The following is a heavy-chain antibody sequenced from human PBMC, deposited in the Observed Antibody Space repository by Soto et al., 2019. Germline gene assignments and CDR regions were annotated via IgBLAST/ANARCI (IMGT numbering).Heavy chain of an antibody. V-gene: IGHV1-18*01. CDR1: GYTFTXYG. CDR2: ISAYNGNT. D-gene: IGHD3-9*01. CDR3: ARDPGPLSYYDILTGCYRGDAFDI. J-gene: IGHJ3*02. Sequence: GASVKVSCKASGYTFTXYGISWVRQAPGQGLEWMGWISAYNGNTNYAQKLQGRVTMTTDTSTSTAYMELRSLRSDDTAVYYCARDPGPLSYYDILTGCYRGDAFDIWGQGTMVTVSS.